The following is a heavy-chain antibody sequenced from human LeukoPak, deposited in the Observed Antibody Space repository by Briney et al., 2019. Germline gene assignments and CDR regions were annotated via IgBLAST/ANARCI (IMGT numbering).Heavy chain of an antibody. Sequence: PGGSLRLSCAAFEFTFNTYWMTWVRQTPGKGLEWVANINQDGSGKYYVDSVKGRFTISRDNAKNSLYLQMNSLRAEDTAIYYCATDPTTVTAESVYYNSYMDVWGKGTTVTISS. V-gene: IGHV3-7*01. CDR3: ATDPTTVTAESVYYNSYMDV. CDR2: INQDGSGK. J-gene: IGHJ6*03. D-gene: IGHD4-17*01. CDR1: EFTFNTYW.